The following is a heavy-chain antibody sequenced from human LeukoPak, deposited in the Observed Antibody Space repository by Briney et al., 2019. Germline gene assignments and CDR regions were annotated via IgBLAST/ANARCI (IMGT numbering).Heavy chain of an antibody. J-gene: IGHJ6*02. CDR3: ATIATHPNYCYGMDV. D-gene: IGHD5-12*01. CDR2: INHSGST. Sequence: SETLSLTCAVYGGSFSGYYWSWIRQPPGKGLEWIGEINHSGSTNYNPSLKSRVTISVDTSKNQFSLKLSSVTAADTAVYYCATIATHPNYCYGMDVWGQGTTVTVSS. CDR1: GGSFSGYY. V-gene: IGHV4-34*01.